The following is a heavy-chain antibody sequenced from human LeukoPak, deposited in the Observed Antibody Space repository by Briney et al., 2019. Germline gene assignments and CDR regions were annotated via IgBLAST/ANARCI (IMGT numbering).Heavy chain of an antibody. CDR1: GFTFSSYA. CDR3: TEDIPGTPFNY. Sequence: PGGSLRLSCAASGFTFSSYAMSWVRQAPGKGLEWVAFMQYDGSIKYYADSVTGRFTISRDNSKSTLYLQMNSLRGEDTAVYYCTEDIPGTPFNYWGQGTLVTVSS. D-gene: IGHD1-20*01. CDR2: MQYDGSIK. J-gene: IGHJ4*02. V-gene: IGHV3-30*02.